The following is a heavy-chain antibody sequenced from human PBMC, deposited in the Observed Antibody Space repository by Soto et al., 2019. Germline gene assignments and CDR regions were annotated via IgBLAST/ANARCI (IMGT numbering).Heavy chain of an antibody. CDR3: ARAPTASSPFVY. D-gene: IGHD1-26*01. CDR1: DYSISSDSNL. CDR2: IHSGGST. Sequence: PSETLSLTCAVSDYSISSDSNLWGWIRQPPGKGLEWIGYIHSGGSTYYNPSLKSRVTMSVDTAKNQFSLKLTSVTAVDTAVYFCARAPTASSPFVYWGQGSLVTVSS. V-gene: IGHV4-28*03. J-gene: IGHJ4*02.